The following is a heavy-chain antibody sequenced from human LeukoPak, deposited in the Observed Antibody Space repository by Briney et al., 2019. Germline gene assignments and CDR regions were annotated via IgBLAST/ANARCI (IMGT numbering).Heavy chain of an antibody. J-gene: IGHJ4*02. V-gene: IGHV4-39*01. CDR1: GGSISSSSSY. Sequence: PSETLSLTCSVSGGSISSSSSYWAWIRQPPGKGLEWIVSIYDGGLTYYSPSLKSRVSISVDTSKNQFSLNLRTVTAADTAVYYCARHGRMTMVRGVSWRPDTPAFDYWGQGSVVTVSS. CDR2: IYDGGLT. D-gene: IGHD3-10*01. CDR3: ARHGRMTMVRGVSWRPDTPAFDY.